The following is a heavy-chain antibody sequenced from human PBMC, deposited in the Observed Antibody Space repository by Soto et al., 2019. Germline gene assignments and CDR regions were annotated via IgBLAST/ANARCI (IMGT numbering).Heavy chain of an antibody. D-gene: IGHD6-19*01. J-gene: IGHJ4*02. CDR3: VRETYRSLYVDN. Sequence: SLRLSCAASGFTFSNYWMFWVRQVPGKGLVWVSRIDSDGSSASYADSVKGRFTISRDNAKNTLYLQMNSLRDEDTAVYYCVRETYRSLYVDNWGEGTLVTVSS. CDR1: GFTFSNYW. V-gene: IGHV3-74*01. CDR2: IDSDGSSA.